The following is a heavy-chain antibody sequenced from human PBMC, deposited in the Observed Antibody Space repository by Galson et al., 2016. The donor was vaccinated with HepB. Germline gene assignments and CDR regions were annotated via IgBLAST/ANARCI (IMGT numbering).Heavy chain of an antibody. CDR1: GFTFRRYA. J-gene: IGHJ4*02. Sequence: SLRLSCAASGFTFRRYAIHWFRQAPGKGLEWVAFISYDESNKSYADSVKGRLTISRANSKNTLYLQRNSLRAEDTAVYYCARDYWDYRDSSGSQFDYWGQGILVTVSA. D-gene: IGHD3-22*01. V-gene: IGHV3-30-3*01. CDR2: ISYDESNK. CDR3: ARDYWDYRDSSGSQFDY.